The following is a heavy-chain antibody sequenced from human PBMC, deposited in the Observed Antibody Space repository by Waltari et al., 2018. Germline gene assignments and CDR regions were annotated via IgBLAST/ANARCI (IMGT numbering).Heavy chain of an antibody. D-gene: IGHD6-6*01. V-gene: IGHV4-39*07. J-gene: IGHJ5*02. CDR1: GGSIGRNTFY. CDR3: VREWSSSSSWFDP. Sequence: QVQLQESGPGLVKSSETLSLTCTVSGGSIGRNTFYWAWIRQPPGKRMEWIASINYSGSTYYMPSLKSRVTISVDTSRNQLSLRLTSVTAADTAVYFCVREWSSSSSWFDPWGQGTLVTVSS. CDR2: INYSGST.